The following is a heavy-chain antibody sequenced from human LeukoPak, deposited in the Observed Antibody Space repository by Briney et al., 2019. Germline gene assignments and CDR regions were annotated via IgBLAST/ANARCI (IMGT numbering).Heavy chain of an antibody. CDR3: ARDVGSRAGWFDP. D-gene: IGHD1-26*01. Sequence: ASGKVSCKASGYTVTSYDINWGRQATGQRLKGMGWINPNSGGTNYAQKFQGRVTMTRDTSISTAYMELSRLRSDATAVYYCARDVGSRAGWFDPWGQGTLVTVSS. CDR2: INPNSGGT. V-gene: IGHV1-2*02. J-gene: IGHJ5*02. CDR1: GYTVTSYD.